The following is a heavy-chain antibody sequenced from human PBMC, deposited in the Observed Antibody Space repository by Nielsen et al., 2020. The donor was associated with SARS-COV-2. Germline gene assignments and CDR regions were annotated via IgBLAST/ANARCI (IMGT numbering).Heavy chain of an antibody. CDR1: GFTFNIYA. CDR3: AKDDVVRGDAYDI. J-gene: IGHJ3*02. D-gene: IGHD3-10*01. V-gene: IGHV3-23*01. CDR2: TSASGAST. Sequence: GGTLTLTCAVSGFTFNIYAFAWVRRAPGRGLEWVSGTSASGASTYYADSVKGRFSISRDNSRNTLYLQRNSLRVEDTAIYFCAKDDVVRGDAYDIWGQETVVTVSS.